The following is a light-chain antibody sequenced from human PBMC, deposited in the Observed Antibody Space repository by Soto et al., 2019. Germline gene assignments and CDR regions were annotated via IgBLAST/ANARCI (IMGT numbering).Light chain of an antibody. V-gene: IGKV3-15*01. J-gene: IGKJ4*01. CDR1: QSVSSN. Sequence: TQSPATLSLSPGERATLSCRASQSVSSNLAWYQQKPGQAPRLLIYGASTRATGIPARFSGSGSGTEFTLTISSLQSEDFAVYYCQQYNNWPPLTFSGGTKVDIK. CDR2: GAS. CDR3: QQYNNWPPLT.